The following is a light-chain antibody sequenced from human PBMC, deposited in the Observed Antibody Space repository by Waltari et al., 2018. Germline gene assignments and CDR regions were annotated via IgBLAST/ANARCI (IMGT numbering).Light chain of an antibody. J-gene: IGKJ1*01. CDR3: QQSSSTPPWT. Sequence: DIQMTQSPSSLSASVGDRGTITCRASQTISNYLNWYQQKPGKAPHLLIYTASSLQSGVPSRFSGSGSGTDFTLTISSLQPEDFATYYCQQSSSTPPWTFGQGTKVEIK. CDR2: TAS. CDR1: QTISNY. V-gene: IGKV1-39*01.